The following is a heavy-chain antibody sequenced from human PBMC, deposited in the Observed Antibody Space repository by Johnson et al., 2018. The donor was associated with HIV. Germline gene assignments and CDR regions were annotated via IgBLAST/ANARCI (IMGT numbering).Heavy chain of an antibody. J-gene: IGHJ3*02. D-gene: IGHD6-13*01. Sequence: VPLVESGGGVVPPGRSLRLSCAASGFTFSSYGMHWVRQAPGKGLEWVAVIWYDGSNKYYADSVKGRFTISRDNSKNTLYLQMNSLRAEDTAVYYCAREGGSIAAAGKDAFDIWGQGTMVTVSS. V-gene: IGHV3-33*01. CDR3: AREGGSIAAAGKDAFDI. CDR2: IWYDGSNK. CDR1: GFTFSSYG.